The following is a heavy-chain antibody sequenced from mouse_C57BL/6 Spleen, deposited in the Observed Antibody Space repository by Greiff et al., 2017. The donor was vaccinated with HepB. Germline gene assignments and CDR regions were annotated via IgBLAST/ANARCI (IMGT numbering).Heavy chain of an antibody. V-gene: IGHV1-5*01. CDR2: IYPGNSDT. CDR3: TRFAGYWYFDV. CDR1: GYTFTRYW. J-gene: IGHJ1*03. Sequence: EVQVVESGTVLARPGASVKMSCKTSGYTFTRYWMHWVKQRPGQGLEWLGAIYPGNSDTSYNQKFKGKAKLTAVTSASTAYMELSSLTNEDSAVYYCTRFAGYWYFDVWGTGTTVTVSS.